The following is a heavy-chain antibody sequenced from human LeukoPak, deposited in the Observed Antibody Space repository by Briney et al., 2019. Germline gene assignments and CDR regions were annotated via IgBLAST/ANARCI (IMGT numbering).Heavy chain of an antibody. D-gene: IGHD4-17*01. CDR3: ALSELRGQYYFDY. CDR1: GGTLSSYA. J-gene: IGHJ4*02. Sequence: GASVKVSCKASGGTLSSYAISWVRQAPGQGLEWMGGIIPIFGTANYAQKFQGRVTITADESTSTAYMELSSLRSEDTAVYYCALSELRGQYYFDYWGQGTLVTVSS. V-gene: IGHV1-69*13. CDR2: IIPIFGTA.